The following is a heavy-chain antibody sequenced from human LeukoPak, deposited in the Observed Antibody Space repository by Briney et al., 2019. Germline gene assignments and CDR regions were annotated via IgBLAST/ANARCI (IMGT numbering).Heavy chain of an antibody. Sequence: TSETLSLTCAVYGGSFSGYYWSWIRQPPGKGLEWIGEINHSGSTNYNPSLKSRVTISVDTSKNQFSLKLSSVTAADTAVYYCASGVGAKRNWFDPWGQGTLVTVPS. J-gene: IGHJ5*02. CDR1: GGSFSGYY. V-gene: IGHV4-34*01. D-gene: IGHD1-26*01. CDR2: INHSGST. CDR3: ASGVGAKRNWFDP.